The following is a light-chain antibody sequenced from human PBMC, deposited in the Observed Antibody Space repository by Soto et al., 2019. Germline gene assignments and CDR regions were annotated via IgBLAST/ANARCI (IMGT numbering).Light chain of an antibody. CDR2: KAS. V-gene: IGKV1-5*03. Sequence: DIQMTQSPSTLSASVGDRVTISCRASQSISSRLAWYQQKAGKAPKLLIYKASGLQSGVPSRFSGSGSGTEFTLTISSLQPDDFATYYCQHYNSYSEAFGQGTKVDIK. CDR1: QSISSR. J-gene: IGKJ1*01. CDR3: QHYNSYSEA.